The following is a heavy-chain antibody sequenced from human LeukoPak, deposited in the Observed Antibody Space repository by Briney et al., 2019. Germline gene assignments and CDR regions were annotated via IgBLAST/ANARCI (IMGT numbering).Heavy chain of an antibody. J-gene: IGHJ4*02. CDR1: GFTFSSYA. CDR2: IDNSGGST. Sequence: GGSLRLSCAASGFTFSSYAMSWVSHAPGKGLEWVSEIDNSGGSTDYADSVKGRFTISRDNSKNTLYLQMNSLRVEDTAVYYCAKLAGYARYGWNCDYWGQGPLVSVSS. V-gene: IGHV3-23*01. CDR3: AKLAGYARYGWNCDY. D-gene: IGHD2-2*01.